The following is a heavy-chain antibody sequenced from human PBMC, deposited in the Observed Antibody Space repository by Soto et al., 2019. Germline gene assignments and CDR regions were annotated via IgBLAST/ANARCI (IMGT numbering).Heavy chain of an antibody. CDR2: ISYDGSNK. D-gene: IGHD1-1*01. CDR3: ARGYSRERRGDI. V-gene: IGHV3-30-3*01. CDR1: GFTFSSYA. Sequence: QVQLVESGGGVVQPGRSLRLSCAASGFTFSSYAMHWVRQAPGKGLEWVAVISYDGSNKYYADSVKGRFTISRDNSKNTLYLQMNSLRAEDTAVYYCARGYSRERRGDIWGQGTMVTVSS. J-gene: IGHJ3*02.